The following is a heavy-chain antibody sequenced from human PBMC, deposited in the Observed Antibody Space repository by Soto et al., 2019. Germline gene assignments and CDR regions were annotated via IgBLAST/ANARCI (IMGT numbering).Heavy chain of an antibody. CDR2: MNPNSGNT. V-gene: IGHV1-8*01. J-gene: IGHJ4*02. D-gene: IGHD3-22*01. CDR3: ARDYYDSSGYYFDY. Sequence: ASVKVSCKASGYSFTSYDINWVRQATGQGLEWMGWMNPNSGNTGYAQKFQGRVTMTRNTSISTAYMELSSLRSEDTAVYYCARDYYDSSGYYFDYWGQGTLVTVSS. CDR1: GYSFTSYD.